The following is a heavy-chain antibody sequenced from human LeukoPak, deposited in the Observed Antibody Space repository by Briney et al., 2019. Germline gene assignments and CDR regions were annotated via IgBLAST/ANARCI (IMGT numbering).Heavy chain of an antibody. D-gene: IGHD2-2*02. J-gene: IGHJ1*01. CDR3: ERGSCSSTSCYNIEYFQH. V-gene: IGHV1-69*05. Sequence: ASVKVSCKASGGTFSSYAISWVRQAPGQGREWMGGIIPIFGTANYAQKFQGRVTITTDESTSTAYMELSSLRSEDTAVYYCERGSCSSTSCYNIEYFQHWGQGTLVTVSS. CDR2: IIPIFGTA. CDR1: GGTFSSYA.